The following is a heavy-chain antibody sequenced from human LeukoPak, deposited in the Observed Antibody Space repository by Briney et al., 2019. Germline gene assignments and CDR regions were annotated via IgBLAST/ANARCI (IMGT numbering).Heavy chain of an antibody. CDR1: GGTFSSYA. V-gene: IGHV1-69*13. Sequence: SVKVSCKASGGTFSSYAISWVRQAPGQGLEWMGGIIPIFGTANYAQKFQGRVTITADESTSTAYTELSSLRSDDTAVYYCARGGGLLYYYYGMDVWGQGTTVTVSS. CDR2: IIPIFGTA. CDR3: ARGGGLLYYYYGMDV. J-gene: IGHJ6*02. D-gene: IGHD3/OR15-3a*01.